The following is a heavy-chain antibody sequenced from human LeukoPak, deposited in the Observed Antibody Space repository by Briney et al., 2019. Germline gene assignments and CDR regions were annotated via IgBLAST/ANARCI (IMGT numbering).Heavy chain of an antibody. Sequence: GGSLRLSCAASGFSVSSNYMSWVRQAPGKGLEWVSVIYSSGSTCYADSVKGRFTISRDNSKNTLYLQMNSLRAEDTAVYYCAKDGGSSGWKFYYYYYYMDVWGKGTTVTVSS. D-gene: IGHD6-19*01. CDR1: GFSVSSNY. CDR2: IYSSGST. J-gene: IGHJ6*03. V-gene: IGHV3-53*01. CDR3: AKDGGSSGWKFYYYYYYMDV.